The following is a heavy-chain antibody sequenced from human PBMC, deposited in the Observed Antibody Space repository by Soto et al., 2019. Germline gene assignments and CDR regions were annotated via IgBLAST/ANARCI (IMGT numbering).Heavy chain of an antibody. V-gene: IGHV4-59*08. J-gene: IGHJ6*02. Sequence: SETLSLPCTVSGGSISTYYWSWIRQPPGKGLEWIGYIYHSGSTNYNPSLKSRVSILVDTSKNQFSLKLSSVTAADTAVYYCAGMIRGVSHPRGGLDVCAQGTTVNVSS. CDR3: AGMIRGVSHPRGGLDV. CDR2: IYHSGST. CDR1: GGSISTYY. D-gene: IGHD3-10*01.